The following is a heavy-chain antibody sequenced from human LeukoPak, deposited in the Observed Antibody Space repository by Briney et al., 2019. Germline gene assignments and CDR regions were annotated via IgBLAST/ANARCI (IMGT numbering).Heavy chain of an antibody. V-gene: IGHV4-4*07. CDR2: IYTSGST. CDR3: ARDQVFGVVHHDAFDI. D-gene: IGHD3-3*01. CDR1: GGSISSYY. J-gene: IGHJ3*02. Sequence: KSSETLSLTCTVSGGSISSYYWSWTRQPAGKGLEWIGRIYTSGSTNYNPSLKSRVTISVDKSKNQFSLKLSSVTAADTAVYYCARDQVFGVVHHDAFDIWGQGTMVTVSS.